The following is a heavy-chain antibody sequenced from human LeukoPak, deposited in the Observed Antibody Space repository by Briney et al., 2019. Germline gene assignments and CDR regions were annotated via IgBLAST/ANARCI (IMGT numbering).Heavy chain of an antibody. J-gene: IGHJ4*02. CDR2: LNPGPGGT. V-gene: IGHV1-2*02. CDR1: GYTFIAYY. CDR3: AAQRDPRPFDH. Sequence: ASVTVSCKTSGYTFIAYYLHWVRQAPGQGLEWMGWLNPGPGGTLYAQKFQGRVTMTRDMSLTTAYMELTELRSDDTAVYYCAAQRDPRPFDHWGQGTLITVSS. D-gene: IGHD5-24*01.